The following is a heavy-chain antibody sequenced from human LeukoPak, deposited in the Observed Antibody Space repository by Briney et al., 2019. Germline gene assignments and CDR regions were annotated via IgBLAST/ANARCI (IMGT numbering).Heavy chain of an antibody. CDR2: INPSGGAT. Sequence: GGSLRLSCATSGFTFSSYTMTWVRQSPGKGLERVSIINPSGGATFYADSVKGRFTVFRDNSRNTLFLQMQGLRAEDTAVYYCTSQTYKGSARYYSDYWGQGTLVTVSS. CDR3: TSQTYKGSARYYSDY. V-gene: IGHV3-23*01. J-gene: IGHJ4*02. D-gene: IGHD1-1*01. CDR1: GFTFSSYT.